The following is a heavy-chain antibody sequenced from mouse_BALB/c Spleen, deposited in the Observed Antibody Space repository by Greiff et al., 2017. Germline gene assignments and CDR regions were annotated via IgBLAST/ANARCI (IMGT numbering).Heavy chain of an antibody. V-gene: IGHV14-3*02. CDR3: ARSYYDGYLGYAMDY. CDR2: IDPANGNT. Sequence: VQLQQSGAELVKPGASVKLSCTASGFNIKDTYMHWVKQRPEQGLEWIGRIDPANGNTKYDPKFQGKATITADTSSNTAYLQLSSLTSEDTAVYYCARSYYDGYLGYAMDYWGQGTSVTVSS. D-gene: IGHD2-3*01. J-gene: IGHJ4*01. CDR1: GFNIKDTY.